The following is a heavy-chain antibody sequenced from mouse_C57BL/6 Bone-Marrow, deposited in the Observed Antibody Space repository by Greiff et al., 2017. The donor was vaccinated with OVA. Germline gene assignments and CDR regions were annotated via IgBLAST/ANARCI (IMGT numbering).Heavy chain of an antibody. CDR2: IYPGSGST. CDR3: ARSTYYAMDY. Sequence: VQLQESGAELVKPGASVKMSCKASGYTFTSYWITWVKQRPGQGLEWIGDIYPGSGSTNYNEKFKSKATLTVDTSSSTAYMQLSSLTSEDSAVYYCARSTYYAMDYWGQGTSVTVSS. J-gene: IGHJ4*01. V-gene: IGHV1-55*01. CDR1: GYTFTSYW.